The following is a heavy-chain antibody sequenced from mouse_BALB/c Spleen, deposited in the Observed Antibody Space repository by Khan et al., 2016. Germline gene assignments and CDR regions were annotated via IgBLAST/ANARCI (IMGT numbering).Heavy chain of an antibody. Sequence: VQLQESGPELVKPGTLVKISCKASGYTFTSYDINWVKQRPGQGLEWIGWIYPGDGRTKYNEKFKGKATLTADKSSSTAYMQLSSLTSENSAVYCCARWGDNGRDYGLDNWGQGTSVTVSS. CDR3: ARWGDNGRDYGLDN. CDR1: GYTFTSYD. D-gene: IGHD1-1*01. J-gene: IGHJ4*01. V-gene: IGHV1S56*01. CDR2: IYPGDGRT.